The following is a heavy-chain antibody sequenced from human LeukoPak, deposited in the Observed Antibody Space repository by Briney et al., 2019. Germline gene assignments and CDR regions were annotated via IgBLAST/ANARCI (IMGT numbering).Heavy chain of an antibody. Sequence: GASVKVSCKASGYTFTSYGISWVRQAPGQGLEWMGWISAYNGNTNYAQKLQGRVTMTTDTSTSTAYMELRSLRSDDTAVYYCGRGYCTSCYLGWFDPWGQGTLVTVSS. CDR1: GYTFTSYG. CDR3: GRGYCTSCYLGWFDP. J-gene: IGHJ5*02. CDR2: ISAYNGNT. D-gene: IGHD2-2*01. V-gene: IGHV1-18*01.